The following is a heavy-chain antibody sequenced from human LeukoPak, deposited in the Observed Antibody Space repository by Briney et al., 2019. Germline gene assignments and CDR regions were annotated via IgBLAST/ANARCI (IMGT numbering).Heavy chain of an antibody. V-gene: IGHV4-30-2*01. CDR2: IYHSGST. D-gene: IGHD3-10*01. CDR3: ARANYGSGSYTIWFDP. CDR1: GGSISSGGYY. Sequence: SETLSLTCTVSGGSISSGGYYWSWIRQPPGKGLEWIGYIYHSGSTYYNPSLKSRVTISVDKSKNQFSLKLNSVTAADTAVYYCARANYGSGSYTIWFDPWGQGTLVTVSS. J-gene: IGHJ5*02.